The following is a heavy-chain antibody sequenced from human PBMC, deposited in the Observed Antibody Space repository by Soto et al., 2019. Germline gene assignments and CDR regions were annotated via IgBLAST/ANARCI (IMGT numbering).Heavy chain of an antibody. J-gene: IGHJ3*02. V-gene: IGHV4-59*01. CDR3: ARGGRLRRHAFDI. CDR2: IYYSGST. D-gene: IGHD4-17*01. CDR1: GGSISSYY. Sequence: PSETLSLTCTVSGGSISSYYWSWIRQPPGKGLEWIGYIYYSGSTNYNPSLKSRVTISVDTSKNQFSLKLSSVTAADTAVYYCARGGRLRRHAFDIWGQGTMVTVSS.